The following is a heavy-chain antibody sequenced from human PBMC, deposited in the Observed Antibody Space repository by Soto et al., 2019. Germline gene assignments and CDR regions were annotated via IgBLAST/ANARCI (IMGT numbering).Heavy chain of an antibody. D-gene: IGHD6-13*01. CDR3: ARDLGARLQLVDDY. CDR1: GFTFSSYS. J-gene: IGHJ4*02. CDR2: ISSSSSYI. V-gene: IGHV3-21*01. Sequence: EVQLVESGGGLVKPGGSLRLSCAASGFTFSSYSMNWVRQAPGKGLEWVSSISSSSSYIYYADSVKGRFTISRDNAKNSLYLPVNCLRGEVTAGEYWARDLGARLQLVDDYWGQGALVAVSS.